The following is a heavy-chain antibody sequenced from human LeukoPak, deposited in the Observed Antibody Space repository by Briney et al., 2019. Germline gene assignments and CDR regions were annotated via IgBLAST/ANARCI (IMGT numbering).Heavy chain of an antibody. V-gene: IGHV4-34*01. CDR3: ARAGQVMHYYDSSGYYAFYY. D-gene: IGHD3-22*01. CDR1: GGSFSGYY. CDR2: INHSGST. J-gene: IGHJ4*02. Sequence: PSETLSLTCAVYGGSFSGYYWSWIRQPPGKGLEWIGEINHSGSTNYNPSLKGRVTISVDTSKNQFSLKLSSVTAADTAVYYCARAGQVMHYYDSSGYYAFYYWGQGTLVTVSS.